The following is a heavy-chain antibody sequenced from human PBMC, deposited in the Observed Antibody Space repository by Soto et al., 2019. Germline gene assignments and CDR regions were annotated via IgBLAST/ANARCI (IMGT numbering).Heavy chain of an antibody. Sequence: SETLSLTCTVSGGSISSYFWHWIRQPPGKGLEWIGYIYYSGSTNYNPSLKSRVTISVDTSKNQFSLKLSSVTAADTAVYYCAASGSNGQFDFWAQGTLVTVSS. D-gene: IGHD3-10*01. CDR1: GGSISSYF. V-gene: IGHV4-59*01. J-gene: IGHJ4*02. CDR2: IYYSGST. CDR3: AASGSNGQFDF.